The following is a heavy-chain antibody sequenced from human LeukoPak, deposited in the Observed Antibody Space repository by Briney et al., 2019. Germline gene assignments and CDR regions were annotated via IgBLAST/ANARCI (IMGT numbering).Heavy chain of an antibody. V-gene: IGHV4-34*01. J-gene: IGHJ4*02. CDR2: INHSGST. Sequence: SETLSLTCAVYGGSFSGYYWSWIRQPPGKGLEWIGEINHSGSTNYNPSLKSRVTISVDTSKNQFSLKLSSVTAADTAVYYCARGLISGSYSYWGQGTLVTVSS. CDR3: ARGLISGSYSY. D-gene: IGHD1-26*01. CDR1: GGSFSGYY.